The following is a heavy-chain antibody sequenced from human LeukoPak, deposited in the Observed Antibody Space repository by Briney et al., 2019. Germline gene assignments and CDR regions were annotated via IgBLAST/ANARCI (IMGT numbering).Heavy chain of an antibody. CDR2: INWNGGST. D-gene: IGHD1-7*01. CDR1: GFSVTNNY. Sequence: GGSLRLSCAVSGFSVTNNYMSWVRQAPGKGLKWVSGINWNGGSTGYADSVKGRFTISRDSAKNSLYLQMNSLRAEDTALYYCARIETRNRYYYYAMDVWGQGTTVTVSS. V-gene: IGHV3-20*04. CDR3: ARIETRNRYYYYAMDV. J-gene: IGHJ6*02.